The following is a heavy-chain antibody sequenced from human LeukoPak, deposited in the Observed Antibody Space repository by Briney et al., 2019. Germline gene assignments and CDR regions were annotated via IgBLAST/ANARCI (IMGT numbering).Heavy chain of an antibody. V-gene: IGHV3-30*04. CDR3: ASPQYYFDY. CDR1: GFTFSSYA. Sequence: GRSLRLSCAASGFTFSSYAMHWVRQPPGKGLEWVTMMSYDGSTQYYTDSVKGRFTISRDNSKNTLYLQMNSLRTEDTALYYCASPQYYFDYWGQGTLVTVSS. D-gene: IGHD5-24*01. J-gene: IGHJ4*02. CDR2: MSYDGSTQ.